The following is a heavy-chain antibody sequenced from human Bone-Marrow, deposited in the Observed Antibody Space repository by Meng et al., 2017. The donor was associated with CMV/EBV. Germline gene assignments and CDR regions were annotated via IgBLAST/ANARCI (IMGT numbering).Heavy chain of an antibody. CDR1: GFTFSDYY. CDR3: ARRGSPDY. Sequence: GGSLRLSCVASGFTFSDYYMTWIRQPPGKGLEWISYISGRTPEISYADSVKGRFTISRDNAKNSLYLQMNSLRAEDTAVYYCARRGSPDYWGQGTLVTVSS. V-gene: IGHV3-11*06. CDR2: ISGRTPEI. J-gene: IGHJ4*02.